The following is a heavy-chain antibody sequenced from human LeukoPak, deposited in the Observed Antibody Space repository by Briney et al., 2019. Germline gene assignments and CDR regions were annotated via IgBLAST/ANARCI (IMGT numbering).Heavy chain of an antibody. CDR1: GGTFSSYA. J-gene: IGHJ4*02. CDR3: ARNDHDILTGYYNYYFDY. V-gene: IGHV1-69*06. CDR2: IIPIFGTA. Sequence: SVKVSCKASGGTFSSYAISWVRQAPGQGLEWMGGIIPIFGTANYAQKFQGRVTITADKSTSTAYMELSSLRSEDTAVYNCARNDHDILTGYYNYYFDYWGQGTLVTVSS. D-gene: IGHD3-9*01.